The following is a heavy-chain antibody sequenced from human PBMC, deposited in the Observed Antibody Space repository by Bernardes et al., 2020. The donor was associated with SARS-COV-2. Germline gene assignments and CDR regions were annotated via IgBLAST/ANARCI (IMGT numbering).Heavy chain of an antibody. CDR3: ARGKSIAVAGYFDC. CDR2: INHSGST. J-gene: IGHJ4*02. CDR1: GGSFSGYY. Sequence: SEPLSLTCAVYGGSFSGYYWSWIHTPPGKGLEWIGEINHSGSTNYNPSLKSRVTISVDTSKNQFSLKLSSVTAADTAVYYCARGKSIAVAGYFDCWGQGTLVTVSS. D-gene: IGHD6-19*01. V-gene: IGHV4-34*01.